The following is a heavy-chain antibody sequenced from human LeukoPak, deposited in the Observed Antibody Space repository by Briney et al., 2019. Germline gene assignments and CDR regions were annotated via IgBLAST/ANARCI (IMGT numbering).Heavy chain of an antibody. J-gene: IGHJ6*03. CDR1: GFTFSSYA. D-gene: IGHD2-2*01. CDR2: ISGSGGSP. Sequence: GGSLRLSCAASGFTFSSYAMSWVRQAPGKGLEWVSAISGSGGSPYYADSVKGRFTISRDHAKNSLYLQMNSLRVEDTAVYYCAREGWGTSSNYYFYFMDFWGKGTTVTVSS. CDR3: AREGWGTSSNYYFYFMDF. V-gene: IGHV3-23*01.